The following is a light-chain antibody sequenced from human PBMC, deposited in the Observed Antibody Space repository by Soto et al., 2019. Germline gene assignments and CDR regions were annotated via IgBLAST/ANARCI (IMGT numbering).Light chain of an antibody. CDR3: QQCYNTPS. CDR1: QSVLYSSNNKNC. V-gene: IGKV4-1*01. J-gene: IGKJ3*01. Sequence: DLVMTQSPDSLSVSLGERATINCKSSQSVLYSSNNKNCLAWYQQKPGQSPKLLIYWASTRESGVPDRFSGSGSGTDFTLTTSSLQAEDVAVYYCQQCYNTPSFGPGTKVDI. CDR2: WAS.